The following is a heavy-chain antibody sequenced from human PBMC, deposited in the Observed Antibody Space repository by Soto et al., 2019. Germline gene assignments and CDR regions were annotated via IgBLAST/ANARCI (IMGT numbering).Heavy chain of an antibody. J-gene: IGHJ4*02. Sequence: QVQLQESGPGLVKPSGTLSLTCGVSGDSIRTTDWWSWVRQSPGKGLEWIGEIYHGGSTNYNPSLKSRVTISVDKSKNQFSLKMISVTTADWAVYYCARDRRGNYGLRQNFHYWGQGILVTVSS. CDR1: GDSIRTTDW. V-gene: IGHV4-4*02. CDR2: IYHGGST. CDR3: ARDRRGNYGLRQNFHY. D-gene: IGHD4-17*01.